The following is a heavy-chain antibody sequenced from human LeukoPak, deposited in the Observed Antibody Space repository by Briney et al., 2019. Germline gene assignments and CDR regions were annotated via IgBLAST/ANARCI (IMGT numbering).Heavy chain of an antibody. CDR2: ISYDGSNK. CDR3: AKAFHYYDSSGYLIPFDI. D-gene: IGHD3-22*01. CDR1: GFTISNHG. J-gene: IGHJ3*02. Sequence: GTSLRLSCEVSGFTISNHGMHWVRQAPGKGLEWVAVISYDGSNKYYADSVRGRSTISRDNSKNTLYLQMNSLRAEDTAVYYCAKAFHYYDSSGYLIPFDIWGQGTMVTVSS. V-gene: IGHV3-30*18.